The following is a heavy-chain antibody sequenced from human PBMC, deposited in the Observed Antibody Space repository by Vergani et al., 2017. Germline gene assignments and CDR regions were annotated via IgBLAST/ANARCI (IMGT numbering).Heavy chain of an antibody. J-gene: IGHJ4*02. Sequence: QVQLVQSGAEVKKPGSSVKVSCKASGGTFSSYAISWVRQAPGQGLEWMGGSLPIFGTANYAKKFQGRVTITADESTSTAYMELSSLRSEDTAVYYCARGRVGATTTIDYWGQGTLVTVSS. CDR1: GGTFSSYA. CDR2: SLPIFGTA. V-gene: IGHV1-69*01. CDR3: ARGRVGATTTIDY. D-gene: IGHD1-26*01.